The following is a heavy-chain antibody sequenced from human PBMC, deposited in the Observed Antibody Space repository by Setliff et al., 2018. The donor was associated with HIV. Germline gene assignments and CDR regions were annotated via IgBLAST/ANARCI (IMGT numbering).Heavy chain of an antibody. CDR2: VYHSGST. J-gene: IGHJ2*01. Sequence: SETLSLTCTVSGGSISDSKSYWGWIRQPPGKGLEWLGGVYHSGSTKNTPSLKSRVTVSVDTSKKQFSLKLDSVTAADTAIYYCARQLYDVLTGTYWYFDLWGRGTLVTVSS. D-gene: IGHD3-9*01. CDR3: ARQLYDVLTGTYWYFDL. CDR1: GGSISDSKSY. V-gene: IGHV4-39*01.